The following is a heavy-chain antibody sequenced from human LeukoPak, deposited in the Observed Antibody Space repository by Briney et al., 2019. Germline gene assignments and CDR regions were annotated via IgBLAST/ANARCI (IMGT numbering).Heavy chain of an antibody. CDR1: GASLSSTTYY. CDR2: IYYSGST. D-gene: IGHD3-16*02. CDR3: ARRTFGGVIKY. Sequence: SETLSLTCTVSGASLSSTTYYWGWLRQPPRRGLEWIASIYYSGSTYYNPSLKSRVTISVDTSKSQFSLKLSSVTAADTSVYYCARRTFGGVIKYWGQGTLVTVSS. V-gene: IGHV4-39*01. J-gene: IGHJ4*02.